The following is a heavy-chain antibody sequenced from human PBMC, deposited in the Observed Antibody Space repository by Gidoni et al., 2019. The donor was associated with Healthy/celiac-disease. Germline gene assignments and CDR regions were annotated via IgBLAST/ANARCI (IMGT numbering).Heavy chain of an antibody. V-gene: IGHV4-4*02. J-gene: IGHJ4*02. CDR3: ARETLAEAGSGFDY. Sequence: VMPSRTLCLTCAVSGGSISSSNWWSWVRQPPGKGLEWIGEIYHSGSTNYNPSLKSRVTISVDESKNQFSLKLSSVTAADTAVYYCARETLAEAGSGFDYWGQGTLVTVSS. D-gene: IGHD6-13*01. CDR1: GGSISSSNW. CDR2: IYHSGST.